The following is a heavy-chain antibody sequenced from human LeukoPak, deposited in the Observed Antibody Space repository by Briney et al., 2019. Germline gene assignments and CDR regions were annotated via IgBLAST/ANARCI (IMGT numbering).Heavy chain of an antibody. CDR3: ARDSRWRVPAAYGD. Sequence: VASVEVSCKASGYIFTDYYMHWVRQAPRQELGWMGRINPNSGGTNYAQKFQGRVTITADESTSTAYMELSSLRSEDTAVYYCARDSRWRVPAAYGDWGQGTLVTVSS. CDR2: INPNSGGT. D-gene: IGHD2-2*01. J-gene: IGHJ4*02. CDR1: GYIFTDYY. V-gene: IGHV1/OR15-1*04.